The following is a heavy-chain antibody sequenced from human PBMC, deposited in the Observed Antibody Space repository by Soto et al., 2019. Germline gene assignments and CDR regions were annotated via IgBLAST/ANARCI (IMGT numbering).Heavy chain of an antibody. CDR3: AKDTGDCPSSRCSPVNNWFDP. CDR2: ISYDGSNK. CDR1: GFTFSSYG. V-gene: IGHV3-30*18. J-gene: IGHJ5*02. D-gene: IGHD2-15*01. Sequence: PGGSLRLSCAASGFTFSSYGMHWVRQAPGKGLEWVAIISYDGSNKYYADSVKGRFTISRDNSQNTLYLQMNSLRAEDTAVYYCAKDTGDCPSSRCSPVNNWFDPWGQGTLVTVSS.